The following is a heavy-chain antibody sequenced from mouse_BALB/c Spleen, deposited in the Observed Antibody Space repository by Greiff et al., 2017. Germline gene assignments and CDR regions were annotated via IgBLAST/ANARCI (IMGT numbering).Heavy chain of an antibody. CDR3: ARSGYGNGY. Sequence: VQLKQSGPELMKPGASVKISCKASGYSFTSYYMHWVKQSHGKSLEWIGYIDPFNGGTSYNQKFKGKATLTVDKSSSTAYMHLSSLTSEDSAVYYCARSGYGNGYWGQGTTLTVSS. J-gene: IGHJ2*01. CDR2: IDPFNGGT. D-gene: IGHD2-10*02. CDR1: GYSFTSYY. V-gene: IGHV1S135*01.